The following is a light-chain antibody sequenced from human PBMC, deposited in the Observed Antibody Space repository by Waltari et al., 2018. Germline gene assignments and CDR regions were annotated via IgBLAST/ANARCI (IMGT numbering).Light chain of an antibody. J-gene: IGLJ3*02. CDR1: SSDVGNFLL. CDR2: EGN. CDR3: CSYVGGTSWV. V-gene: IGLV2-23*01. Sequence: QSALTQPASVSGSPGQSISISCTGSSSDVGNFLLLSWYQHHPGKAPKVIIYEGNKRPSGLSDRFSGSKSGNTASLTISGLQPDDEADYYCCSYVGGTSWVFGGGTKLTVL.